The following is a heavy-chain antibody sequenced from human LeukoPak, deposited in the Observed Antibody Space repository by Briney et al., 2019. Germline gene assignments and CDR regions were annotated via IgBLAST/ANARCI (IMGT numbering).Heavy chain of an antibody. J-gene: IGHJ3*01. CDR1: GFIFSRYG. Sequence: PGRSLRLSCEGSGFIFSRYGIHWVRQAPGKGLEWVALIRYDGSDHWYGDPAKGRFTLSRDNSRNTVYRQVDSLRDVHTAVTFCERWAIPGNDAFYLWCQGRMVVVVS. CDR2: IRYDGSDH. CDR3: ERWAIPGNDAFYL. V-gene: IGHV3-33*01. D-gene: IGHD1-14*01.